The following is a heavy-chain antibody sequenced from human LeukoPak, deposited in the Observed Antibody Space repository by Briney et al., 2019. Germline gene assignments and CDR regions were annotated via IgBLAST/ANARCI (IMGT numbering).Heavy chain of an antibody. CDR2: INHSGST. V-gene: IGHV4-34*01. D-gene: IGHD5-24*01. CDR1: GGSFSGYY. J-gene: IGHJ4*02. CDR3: ARGVVGYNI. Sequence: KPSETLSLTCAVYGGSFSGYYWSWIRQPPGKGLEWIGEINHSGSTNYDPSLKSRVTISVDTSKNQFSLKLSSVTAADTAVYYCARGVVGYNIWGQETLVTVSS.